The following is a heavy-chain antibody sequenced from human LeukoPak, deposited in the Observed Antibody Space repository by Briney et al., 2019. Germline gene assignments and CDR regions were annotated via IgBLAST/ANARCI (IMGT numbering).Heavy chain of an antibody. CDR1: GFSFSDST. J-gene: IGHJ4*02. CDR2: INSAGSTT. Sequence: GGSLRLSCAASGFSFSDSTMNWVRQASRKGLEWVASINSAGSTTHYADSVKGQLTISRDNARNSLYLQLNSLRGEDTAVYYCVRGDTRDYWGQGTLVTVSS. V-gene: IGHV3-21*01. CDR3: VRGDTRDY. D-gene: IGHD3-16*01.